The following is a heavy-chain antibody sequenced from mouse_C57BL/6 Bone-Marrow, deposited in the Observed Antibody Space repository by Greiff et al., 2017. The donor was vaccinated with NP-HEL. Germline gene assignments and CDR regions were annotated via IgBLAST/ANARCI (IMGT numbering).Heavy chain of an antibody. CDR1: GFNIKDDY. V-gene: IGHV14-4*01. J-gene: IGHJ3*01. CDR2: IDPENGDT. D-gene: IGHD2-3*01. CDR3: TFYDDYSIPWFAY. Sequence: VQLQQSGAELVRPGASVKLSCTASGFNIKDDYMHWVKQRPEQGLEWIGWIDPENGDTEYASKFQGKVTITADTSSNTAYLQLSSLTSEDTAVNYCTFYDDYSIPWFAYWGQGTLVTVSA.